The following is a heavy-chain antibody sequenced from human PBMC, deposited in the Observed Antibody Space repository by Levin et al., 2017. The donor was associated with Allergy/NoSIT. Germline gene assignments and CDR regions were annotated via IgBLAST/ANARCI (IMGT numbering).Heavy chain of an antibody. J-gene: IGHJ6*02. D-gene: IGHD3-10*01. CDR2: ISSSSSYI. Sequence: GGSLRLSCAASGFTFSSYSMNWVRQAPGKGLEWVSSISSSSSYIYYADSVKGRFTISRDNAKNSLYLQMNSLRAEDTAVYYCARDLYNYYGSGSPNYYGMDVWGQGTTVTVSS. CDR1: GFTFSSYS. V-gene: IGHV3-21*01. CDR3: ARDLYNYYGSGSPNYYGMDV.